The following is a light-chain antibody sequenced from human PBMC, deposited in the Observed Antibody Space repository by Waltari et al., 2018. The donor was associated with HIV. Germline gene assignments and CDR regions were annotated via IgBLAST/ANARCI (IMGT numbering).Light chain of an antibody. CDR3: QQSYRTPRT. J-gene: IGKJ2*01. Sequence: DIQMTQSPSSLSASVGARFTITCRATQNIRGYLNWYQQIPGKAPKLLIYAASNLQSGVPSRFSGSGSGTDFTLTIRALEPEDFASYYCQQSYRTPRTFGQGTKVEIK. CDR1: QNIRGY. V-gene: IGKV1-39*01. CDR2: AAS.